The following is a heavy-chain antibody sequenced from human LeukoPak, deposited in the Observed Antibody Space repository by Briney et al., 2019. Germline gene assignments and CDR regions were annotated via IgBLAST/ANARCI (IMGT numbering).Heavy chain of an antibody. D-gene: IGHD2-15*01. CDR3: ASYTPNDAFDI. V-gene: IGHV4-59*08. CDR2: IYNTGRT. J-gene: IGHJ3*02. CDR1: GGSITNYY. Sequence: SETLSLTCSVSGGSITNYYWSWIRQSPGKGLEWIGFIYNTGRTNYNPSLQSRVTMSIDTSKNQFSLKLSSVTAADTAVYYCASYTPNDAFDIWGQGTMVTVSS.